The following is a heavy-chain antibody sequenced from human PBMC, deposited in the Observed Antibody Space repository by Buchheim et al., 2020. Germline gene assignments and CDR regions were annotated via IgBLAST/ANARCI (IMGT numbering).Heavy chain of an antibody. V-gene: IGHV3-48*02. CDR1: GFAFSSFS. Sequence: EVHLVESGGGLVQPGGSLRLSCAASGFAFSSFSMNWVRQAPGKGLEWLSYISSTSKNIYYADSVKGRFTISRDNARNSLYLQMNGLRDEDTAIYYCASRAIGWYNLDQPWFDPWGQGTL. J-gene: IGHJ5*02. CDR3: ASRAIGWYNLDQPWFDP. D-gene: IGHD6-19*01. CDR2: ISSTSKNI.